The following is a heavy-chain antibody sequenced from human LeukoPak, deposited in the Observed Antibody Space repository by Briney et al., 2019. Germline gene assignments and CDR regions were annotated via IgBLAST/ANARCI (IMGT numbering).Heavy chain of an antibody. CDR3: AKDNSPHYYDSRVDY. D-gene: IGHD3-22*01. Sequence: GGSLRLSCAASGFTFSSYEMNWVRQAPGKGLEWVSYISSSGSTIYYADSVKGRFTISRDNAKNSLYLQMNSLRAEDTALYYCAKDNSPHYYDSRVDYWGQGTLVTVSS. V-gene: IGHV3-48*03. J-gene: IGHJ4*02. CDR2: ISSSGSTI. CDR1: GFTFSSYE.